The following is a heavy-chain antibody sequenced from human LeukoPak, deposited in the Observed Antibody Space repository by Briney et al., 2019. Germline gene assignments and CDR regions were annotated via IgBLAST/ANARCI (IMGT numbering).Heavy chain of an antibody. Sequence: PGGSLRLSCAASGFTLDDYTMHWVRQAPGKGLEGVSLISWDGGSTYYADSVKGRFTISRDNSKNSLYLQMNSLRTEDTALYYCAKGDCSGGSCYPDCWGQGTLVTVSS. V-gene: IGHV3-43*01. CDR2: ISWDGGST. J-gene: IGHJ4*02. D-gene: IGHD2-15*01. CDR1: GFTLDDYT. CDR3: AKGDCSGGSCYPDC.